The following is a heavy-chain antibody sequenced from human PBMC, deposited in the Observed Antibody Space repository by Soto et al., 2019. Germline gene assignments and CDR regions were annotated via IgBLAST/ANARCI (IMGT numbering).Heavy chain of an antibody. Sequence: QVQLQESGPGLVKPSETLSLTCTVSGGSISSYYWSWIRQPPGKGLEWIGYIYYSGSTNYNPSLKSRVTISVDTSKNQFSLKLSSVTAADTAVYYCARGPTSRDGYQSGGQGTLVTVSS. CDR2: IYYSGST. J-gene: IGHJ4*02. D-gene: IGHD5-12*01. CDR1: GGSISSYY. CDR3: ARGPTSRDGYQS. V-gene: IGHV4-59*01.